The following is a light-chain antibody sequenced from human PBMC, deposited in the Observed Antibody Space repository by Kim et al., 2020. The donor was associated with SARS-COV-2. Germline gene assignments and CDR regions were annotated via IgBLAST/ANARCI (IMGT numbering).Light chain of an antibody. CDR1: QNIDIW. V-gene: IGKV1-5*03. CDR3: QQYKAYSLLT. Sequence: DIQMTQSPPLLSASVGDRVTITCRASQNIDIWLAWYQHKPGTAPKLLIHSASTLRSGVPSRFSGSGSGTEFTLTITSLQPDDFATYFCQQYKAYSLLTFGQGT. J-gene: IGKJ1*01. CDR2: SAS.